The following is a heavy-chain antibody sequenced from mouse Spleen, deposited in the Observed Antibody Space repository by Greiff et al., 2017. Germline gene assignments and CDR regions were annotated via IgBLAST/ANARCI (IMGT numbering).Heavy chain of an antibody. CDR1: GYTFTSYW. D-gene: IGHD2-1*01. Sequence: EVQLQQSGTVLARPGASVKMSCKTSGYTFTSYWMHWVKQRPGQGLEWIGAIYPGNSDTSYNQKFKGKAKLTAVTSASTAYMELSSLTNEDSAVYYCTRIRNYGNYSFDYWGQGTTLTVSS. CDR3: TRIRNYGNYSFDY. V-gene: IGHV1-5*01. CDR2: IYPGNSDT. J-gene: IGHJ2*01.